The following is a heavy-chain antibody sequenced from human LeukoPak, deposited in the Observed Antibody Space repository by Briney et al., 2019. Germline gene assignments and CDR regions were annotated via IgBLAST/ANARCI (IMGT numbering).Heavy chain of an antibody. V-gene: IGHV4-34*01. CDR2: INHSGST. Sequence: PSETLSLTCAVYGGSFSGYYWSWIRQPPGKGLEWIGEINHSGSTNYNPSLKSRVTISVDTSKNQFSLKLSSVTAADTAVYYCARRRVMTYCMDVWDKGTTVTISS. CDR1: GGSFSGYY. D-gene: IGHD3-22*01. J-gene: IGHJ6*03. CDR3: ARRRVMTYCMDV.